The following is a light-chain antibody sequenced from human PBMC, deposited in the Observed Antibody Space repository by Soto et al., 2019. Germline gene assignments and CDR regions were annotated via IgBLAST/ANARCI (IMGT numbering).Light chain of an antibody. CDR1: SSDIGGYNY. V-gene: IGLV2-11*01. Sequence: QSVLTQPRSVSGSPGQSVTISCTGTSSDIGGYNYVSWYQQHPGKAPKLMMYDVIKRPSGVPDRFSGSKSGNTASLTIYGLQAEDEADYYCCSYAGSYTHVFGTGTKGHRP. CDR3: CSYAGSYTHV. J-gene: IGLJ1*01. CDR2: DVI.